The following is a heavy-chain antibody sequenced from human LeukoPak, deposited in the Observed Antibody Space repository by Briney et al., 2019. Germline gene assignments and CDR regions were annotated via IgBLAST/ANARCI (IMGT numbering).Heavy chain of an antibody. CDR2: ISSSGSTI. J-gene: IGHJ3*02. V-gene: IGHV3-48*03. D-gene: IGHD5-18*01. Sequence: GGSLRLSCAASGFTFSSYEMNWVRQAPGKGLEWVSYISSSGSTIYYADSVKGRFTISRDNSKNTLYLQMNSLRAEDTAVYYCARSEYSYGADAFDIWGQGTMVTVSS. CDR1: GFTFSSYE. CDR3: ARSEYSYGADAFDI.